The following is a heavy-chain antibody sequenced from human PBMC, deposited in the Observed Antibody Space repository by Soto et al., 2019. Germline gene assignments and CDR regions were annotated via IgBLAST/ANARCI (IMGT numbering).Heavy chain of an antibody. V-gene: IGHV2-5*02. Sequence: QITLKESGPTLVKPTQTLTLTCTFSGFSLSTSGVGVGWIRQPPGEALEWLALIYWDDDKRYSPSLKTRLTIAKDTSRNQVVLTMTDMDPVDTATYYCAHSLWRGYPAWFDPWGQGTLVTVSS. CDR1: GFSLSTSGVG. J-gene: IGHJ5*02. D-gene: IGHD3-3*01. CDR2: IYWDDDK. CDR3: AHSLWRGYPAWFDP.